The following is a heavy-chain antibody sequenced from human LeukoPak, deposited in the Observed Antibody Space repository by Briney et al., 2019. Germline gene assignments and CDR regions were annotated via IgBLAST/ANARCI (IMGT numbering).Heavy chain of an antibody. CDR2: IFVSGST. CDR1: GGSISSGSYY. J-gene: IGHJ5*02. D-gene: IGHD6-6*01. Sequence: PSQTLSLTCTVSGGSISSGSYYWSWIRQPAGKGLEWIGRIFVSGSTNYNPSLKSRVTISVDTSKNRFSLKLSSVTAADTAVYFCARDGQLMGRVSFDPWGQGTLVTVSS. V-gene: IGHV4-61*02. CDR3: ARDGQLMGRVSFDP.